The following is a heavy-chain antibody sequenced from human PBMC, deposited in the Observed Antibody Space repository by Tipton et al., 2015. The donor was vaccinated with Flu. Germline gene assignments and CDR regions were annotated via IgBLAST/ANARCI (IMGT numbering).Heavy chain of an antibody. CDR3: ARGPLLDL. CDR1: GGSIGSSTYY. J-gene: IGHJ2*01. D-gene: IGHD5/OR15-5a*01. CDR2: LYDSGIT. V-gene: IGHV4-39*07. Sequence: TLSLTCTVFGGSIGSSTYYWGWIRQPPGKGLEWIGSLYDSGITYYNPSLKSRVTISLDTSKNQFSLRLSSVTAADTAVYYCARGPLLDLWGRGTLVTVSS.